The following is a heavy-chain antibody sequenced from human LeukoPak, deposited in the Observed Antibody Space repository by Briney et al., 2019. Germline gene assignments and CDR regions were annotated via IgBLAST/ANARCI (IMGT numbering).Heavy chain of an antibody. D-gene: IGHD3-22*01. CDR3: ARHGYYYDSSGYYYPWYYFDY. V-gene: IGHV4-59*08. Sequence: SETLSLTCTVSGCSISSGYYWSWIRQPPGKGLEWIGYIYYSGSTNYNPSLKSRVTISVDTSKNQFSLKLSSVTAADTAVYYCARHGYYYDSSGYYYPWYYFDYWGQGTLVTVSS. CDR2: IYYSGST. J-gene: IGHJ4*02. CDR1: GCSISSGYY.